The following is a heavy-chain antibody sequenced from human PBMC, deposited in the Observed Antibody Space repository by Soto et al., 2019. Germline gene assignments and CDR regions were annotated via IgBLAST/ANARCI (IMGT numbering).Heavy chain of an antibody. V-gene: IGHV3-13*01. J-gene: IGHJ5*02. CDR1: GFTFSSYD. CDR3: ARGRADYGDYWWFDP. D-gene: IGHD4-17*01. CDR2: IGTAGDT. Sequence: EVPLVESGGGLVQPGGSLRLSCAASGFTFSSYDMHWVRQATGKGLEWVSAIGTAGDTYYPGSVKGRFTISRENAKNSWYLQMNSLRAGDTAVYYCARGRADYGDYWWFDPWGQGTLVTVSS.